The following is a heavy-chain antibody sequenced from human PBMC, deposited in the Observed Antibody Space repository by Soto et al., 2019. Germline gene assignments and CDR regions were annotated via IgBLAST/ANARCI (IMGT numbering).Heavy chain of an antibody. D-gene: IGHD2-2*01. V-gene: IGHV1-69*01. CDR2: IIPIFGTA. CDR3: ARVGFSSTSCYFCGWFDP. Sequence: QVQLVQSGAEVKKPGSSVKVSCRASGGTFNNYVINWVRQAPGQGLEWMAGIIPIFGTANYAQKFQGRVTITADESTSTAYMELSSLRSEDTAVYYCARVGFSSTSCYFCGWFDPWGQGILVTVSS. J-gene: IGHJ5*02. CDR1: GGTFNNYV.